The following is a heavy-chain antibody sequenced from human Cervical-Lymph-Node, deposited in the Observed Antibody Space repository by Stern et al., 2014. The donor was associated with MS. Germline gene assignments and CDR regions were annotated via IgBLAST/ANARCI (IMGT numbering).Heavy chain of an antibody. Sequence: VQLVESGGGVVQPGRSLRLSCAASGFSFSRYAMHWVRQAPGKGLEWAAFIGEDGSNPFYADSVTGRFTISRDNFKNTLYLQMNSLRAEDTAVYYCASAYSSSHYYFDYWGQGTLVTVSS. CDR2: IGEDGSNP. V-gene: IGHV3-33*01. CDR3: ASAYSSSHYYFDY. CDR1: GFSFSRYA. D-gene: IGHD6-13*01. J-gene: IGHJ4*02.